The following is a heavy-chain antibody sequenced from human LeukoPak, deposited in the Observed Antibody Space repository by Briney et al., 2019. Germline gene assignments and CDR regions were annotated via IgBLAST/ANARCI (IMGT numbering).Heavy chain of an antibody. CDR1: GGTFSSYT. CDR2: IIPILGIA. V-gene: IGHV1-69*02. J-gene: IGHJ4*02. Sequence: SVKVSCKASGGTFSSYTISWVRQAPGQGLEWMGRIIPILGIANYAQKSQGRVTITADKSTSTAYMELSSLRSEDTAVYYCARVGGTGGGFDYWGQGTLVTVSS. D-gene: IGHD1-1*01. CDR3: ARVGGTGGGFDY.